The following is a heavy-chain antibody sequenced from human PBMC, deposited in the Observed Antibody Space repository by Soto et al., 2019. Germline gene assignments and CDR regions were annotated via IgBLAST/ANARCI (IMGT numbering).Heavy chain of an antibody. J-gene: IGHJ4*02. CDR2: IIPILGIA. V-gene: IGHV1-69*02. CDR3: ARSCSGGSCYSALGY. D-gene: IGHD2-15*01. Sequence: QVQLVQSGAEVKKPGSSVKVSCKASGGTFSSYTISWVRQAPGQGLEWMGRIIPILGIANYAQKFQGRVTITADKSTSTAYMELSSLRSEDTAVYYCARSCSGGSCYSALGYWGQGTLVTVSS. CDR1: GGTFSSYT.